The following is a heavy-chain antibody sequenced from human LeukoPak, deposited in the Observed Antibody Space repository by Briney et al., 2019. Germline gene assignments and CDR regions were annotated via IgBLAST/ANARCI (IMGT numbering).Heavy chain of an antibody. CDR1: GYTFTGYY. CDR3: ARRLDAGYSSGWYFGY. D-gene: IGHD6-19*01. J-gene: IGHJ4*02. CDR2: INPNSGGT. Sequence: ASVKVSCKASGYTFTGYYMHWVRQAPGQGLEWMGWINPNSGGTNYAQKFQGRVTMTRDTSISTAYMELSRLRSDDTAVYYCARRLDAGYSSGWYFGYWGQGTLVTVSS. V-gene: IGHV1-2*02.